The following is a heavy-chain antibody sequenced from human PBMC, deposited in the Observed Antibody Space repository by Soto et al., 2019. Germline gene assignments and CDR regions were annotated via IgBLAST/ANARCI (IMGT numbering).Heavy chain of an antibody. J-gene: IGHJ4*02. V-gene: IGHV4-39*01. CDR2: IYYSGST. D-gene: IGHD2-21*02. CDR3: ARQRTSVVTQAYFDV. CDR1: GASIRSTDYY. Sequence: PSETLSLTCTVSGASIRSTDYYWCWIRQAPGKGLEWIGSIYYSGSTYNNPSIRSRVSMSIDTSKDQFSLKLKSVTAADTALYFCARQRTSVVTQAYFDVWGPGSLVTVSS.